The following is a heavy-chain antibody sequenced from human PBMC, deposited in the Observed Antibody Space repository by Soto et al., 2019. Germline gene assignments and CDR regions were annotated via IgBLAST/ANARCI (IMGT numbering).Heavy chain of an antibody. CDR1: GFTFSGDW. Sequence: GGSLRLSCAASGFTFSGDWMHWVRQAAGKGLVWVSRINMDGSSTNYADSVKGRFTISRDNAKNTLYLQMNSLRAEDTAVYYCARDYYGSGSYRYYYYSGMDVWGQGTTVNVSS. J-gene: IGHJ6*02. V-gene: IGHV3-74*01. D-gene: IGHD3-10*01. CDR3: ARDYYGSGSYRYYYYSGMDV. CDR2: INMDGSST.